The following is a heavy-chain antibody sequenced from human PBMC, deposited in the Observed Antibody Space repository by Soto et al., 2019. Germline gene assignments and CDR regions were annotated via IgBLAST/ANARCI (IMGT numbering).Heavy chain of an antibody. CDR2: INVYNGST. D-gene: IGHD3-16*01. CDR1: GYTFTNYG. Sequence: ASVKVSCKAFGYTFTNYGISWVRQAPGQGLEWMGWINVYNGSTNYAQRLQGRVTMTTDTSTSTAYMELRSLRSDDTAKYYCARDVLASAYRALSYGMDVWGQGTTVTVS. CDR3: ARDVLASAYRALSYGMDV. J-gene: IGHJ6*02. V-gene: IGHV1-18*01.